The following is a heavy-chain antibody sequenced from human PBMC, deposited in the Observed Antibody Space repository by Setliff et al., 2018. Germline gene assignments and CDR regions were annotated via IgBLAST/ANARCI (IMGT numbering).Heavy chain of an antibody. V-gene: IGHV4-38-2*01. CDR3: ARTLSGYLSYFDS. D-gene: IGHD5-12*01. J-gene: IGHJ4*02. Sequence: SETLSLTCGVSNHSITGDYYWGWVRQSPVKGLEWIGNVYHSGKTYYNPSLTSRVTISVDTSKNHFSLRLTSVTAADTAIYFCARTLSGYLSYFDSWGQGTLVTVSS. CDR1: NHSITGDYY. CDR2: VYHSGKT.